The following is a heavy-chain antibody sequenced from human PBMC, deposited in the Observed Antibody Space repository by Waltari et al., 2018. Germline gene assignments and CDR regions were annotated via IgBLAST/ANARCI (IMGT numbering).Heavy chain of an antibody. CDR3: TRAIYDFWSGRDY. CDR1: GFTFGDHT. V-gene: IGHV3-49*04. CDR2: IRSKTYGGTT. D-gene: IGHD3-3*01. Sequence: EVKLVASGGGLVQPGRSLRLSCTASGFTFGDHTRRWARQDPGKGLEWVGFIRSKTYGGTTEHAASVKGRFSISRDDSKSIAYLQMNSLKTEDTAMYYCTRAIYDFWSGRDYWGQGTLVTVSS. J-gene: IGHJ4*02.